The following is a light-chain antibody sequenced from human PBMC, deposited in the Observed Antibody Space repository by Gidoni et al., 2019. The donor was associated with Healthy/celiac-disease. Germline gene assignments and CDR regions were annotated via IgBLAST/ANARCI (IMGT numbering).Light chain of an antibody. CDR3: QSYDSSNRV. V-gene: IGLV6-57*04. Sequence: NFMLTQPHSVSETPGKTVTISCTRSSGSLASNYVQWYQQRPGSAPTTVIYEDNQRPSGVPDRFSGSIDSSSNSASLTISGLKTEYEAYYYCQSYDSSNRVFGGGTKLTVL. CDR1: SGSLASNY. J-gene: IGLJ3*02. CDR2: EDN.